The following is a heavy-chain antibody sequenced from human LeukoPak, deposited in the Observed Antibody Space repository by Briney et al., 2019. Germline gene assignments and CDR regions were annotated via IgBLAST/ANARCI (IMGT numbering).Heavy chain of an antibody. CDR3: GRLYSRVGPFDY. Sequence: SQTLSLTCTVSGGSISSGSYYWGWIRQPPGKGLEWIGSTFYNGRTYYKPSLKSRVTISVDTSKNQFSLKLSSVTAADTAVYYWGRLYSRVGPFDYWGQGTLVTVSS. CDR2: TFYNGRT. D-gene: IGHD5-18*01. J-gene: IGHJ4*02. V-gene: IGHV4-39*07. CDR1: GGSISSGSYY.